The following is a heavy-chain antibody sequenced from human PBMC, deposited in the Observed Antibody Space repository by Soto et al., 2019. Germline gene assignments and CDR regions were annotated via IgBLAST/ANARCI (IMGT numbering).Heavy chain of an antibody. D-gene: IGHD6-13*01. J-gene: IGHJ4*02. Sequence: SETLSLTCAVSGGSISSGGYFWSWIRQPPGKGLEWIGYIYHSGSTYYNPSLKSRVSISVDRSKNQFSLKLSSVTDADTAVYYCARGERQQQRDYWGQGTLVTVSS. CDR1: GGSISSGGYF. CDR3: ARGERQQQRDY. V-gene: IGHV4-30-2*01. CDR2: IYHSGST.